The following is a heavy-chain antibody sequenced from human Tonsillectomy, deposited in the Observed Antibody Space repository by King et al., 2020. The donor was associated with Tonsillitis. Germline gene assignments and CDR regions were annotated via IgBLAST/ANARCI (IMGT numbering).Heavy chain of an antibody. CDR2: INHSGST. CDR1: GGSFSDYF. D-gene: IGHD3-3*01. V-gene: IGHV4-34*01. CDR3: AREKYDFWGADADYFEY. J-gene: IGHJ4*02. Sequence: VQLQQWGAGLLKPSETLSLTCAIYGGSFSDYFWSWIRQPPGKGLEWIGDINHSGSTHFNPSLKSRVTISMDTSKNQFSLKLRSVTAAATAVYYCAREKYDFWGADADYFEYWGRGTLVTVSS.